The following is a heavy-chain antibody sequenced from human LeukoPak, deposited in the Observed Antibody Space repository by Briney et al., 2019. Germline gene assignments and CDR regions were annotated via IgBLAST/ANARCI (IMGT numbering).Heavy chain of an antibody. CDR3: AKGGGSVTTWENWFDP. Sequence: PGGSLRLSCAASGFTFSSYSMNWVRQAPGKGLEWVSSISSSSSYLYYADSVKGRFTISRDNAKNSLYLQMNSLRAEDTAVYYCAKGGGSVTTWENWFDPWGQGTLVTVSS. CDR1: GFTFSSYS. J-gene: IGHJ5*02. D-gene: IGHD4-17*01. CDR2: ISSSSSYL. V-gene: IGHV3-21*01.